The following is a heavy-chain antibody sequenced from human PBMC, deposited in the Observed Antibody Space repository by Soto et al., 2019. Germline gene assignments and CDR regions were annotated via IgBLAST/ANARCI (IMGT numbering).Heavy chain of an antibody. CDR3: AKDSYSSTYSRGMDV. D-gene: IGHD6-19*01. J-gene: IGHJ6*02. V-gene: IGHV3-23*01. CDR2: IGGDAVTT. CDR1: GFSFGSYS. Sequence: GGSLRFSCAASGFSFGSYSMTWVRQAPGKGLEWVSVIGGDAVTTYYADSVKGRFTVSRDNSKNTVHLQMNSLRAEDTAVYYCAKDSYSSTYSRGMDVWGQGTTVTVSS.